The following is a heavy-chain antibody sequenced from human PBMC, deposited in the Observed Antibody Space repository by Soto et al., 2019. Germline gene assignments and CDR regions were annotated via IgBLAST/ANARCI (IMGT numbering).Heavy chain of an antibody. CDR3: ARDTGYYDSSGYCDY. V-gene: IGHV3-11*06. J-gene: IGHJ4*02. CDR1: GFTFSDYY. Sequence: PGGSLRLSCAASGFTFSDYYVSWIHQAPGKGLEWVSYISSSSSYTNYADSVKGRFTISRDNAKNSLYLQMNSLRAEDTAVYYCARDTGYYDSSGYCDYWGQGTLVTVSS. CDR2: ISSSSSYT. D-gene: IGHD3-22*01.